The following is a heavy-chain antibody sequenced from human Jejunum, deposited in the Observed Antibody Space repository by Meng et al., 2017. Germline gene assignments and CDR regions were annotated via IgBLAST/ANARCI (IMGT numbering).Heavy chain of an antibody. D-gene: IGHD1-26*01. CDR2: IYFDGSKI. CDR3: ARDGGGWEVPPDY. Sequence: GESLKISCVVSGFTLNNYVMHWVRQAPGKGLEWVALIYFDGSKISYADSVNGRFTISGDNSKNTLYLQMNTLRADDTAIYYCARDGGGWEVPPDYWGQGTLVTVSS. CDR1: GFTLNNYV. J-gene: IGHJ4*02. V-gene: IGHV3-33*01.